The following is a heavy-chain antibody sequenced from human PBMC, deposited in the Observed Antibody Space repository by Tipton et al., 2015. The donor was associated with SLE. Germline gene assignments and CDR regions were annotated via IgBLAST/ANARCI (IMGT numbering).Heavy chain of an antibody. CDR1: GGSISSHY. V-gene: IGHV4-59*11. D-gene: IGHD1-26*01. CDR2: IYYTGST. J-gene: IGHJ3*02. CDR3: ARDRSMVGAAGEAFDI. Sequence: TLSLTCTVSGGSISSHYWTWIRQTPGKGLEWIGYIYYTGSTNHNPSLKSRVTISLDTPKNQFSLKLNSVTAADTAVYYCARDRSMVGAAGEAFDIWGQGTLVTVSS.